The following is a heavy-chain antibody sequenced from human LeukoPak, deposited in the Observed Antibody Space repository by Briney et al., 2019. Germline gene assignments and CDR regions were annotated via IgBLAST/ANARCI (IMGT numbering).Heavy chain of an antibody. CDR3: ATDRTKLAVSGRLAN. CDR1: GVSVNGFS. D-gene: IGHD2-8*02. J-gene: IGHJ4*02. V-gene: IGHV3-30*04. CDR2: MSYDGVTK. Sequence: GGSLRLSCAASGVSVNGFSIHWVRQAPGKGLQWVAVMSYDGVTKYYSDSLRGRFTVSRDTSKNTVYLQMNRLKTEDTAVYYCATDRTKLAVSGRLANWGRGTLVTVSS.